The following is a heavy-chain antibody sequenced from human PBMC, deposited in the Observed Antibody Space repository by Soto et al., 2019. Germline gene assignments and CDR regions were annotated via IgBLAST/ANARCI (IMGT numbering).Heavy chain of an antibody. V-gene: IGHV3-30*18. J-gene: IGHJ4*02. CDR1: GFTFSSYG. Sequence: QVQLVESGGGVVQPGRSLRLSCAASGFTFSSYGMHWVRQAPGKGLEWVAVISYDGSNKYYADSVKGRFTISRDNSQNTLYLQMNCLRAEDTAVYYCANTFVVVTAHDYWGQGTLVTVSS. D-gene: IGHD2-21*02. CDR3: ANTFVVVTAHDY. CDR2: ISYDGSNK.